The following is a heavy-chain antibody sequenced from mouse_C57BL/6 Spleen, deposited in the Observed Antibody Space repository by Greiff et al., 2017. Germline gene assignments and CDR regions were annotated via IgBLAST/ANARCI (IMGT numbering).Heavy chain of an antibody. CDR1: GYTFTSYW. V-gene: IGHV1-69*01. CDR3: ARVNGEYYFDY. Sequence: QVQLQQPGAELVMPGASVKLSCKASGYTFTSYWMHWVKQRPGQGLEWIGEIDPSDSYTNYNQKFKGKSTLTVDKSSSTAYMQLSSLTSEDSAVYFCARVNGEYYFDYWGQGTSLTVSS. CDR2: IDPSDSYT. J-gene: IGHJ2*02.